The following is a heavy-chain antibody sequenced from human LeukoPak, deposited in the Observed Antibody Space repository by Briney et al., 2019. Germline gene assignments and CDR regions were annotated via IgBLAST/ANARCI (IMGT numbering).Heavy chain of an antibody. CDR2: ISSSSSYI. D-gene: IGHD5-18*01. J-gene: IGHJ4*02. CDR3: ASISYSYGYHY. V-gene: IGHV3-21*01. CDR1: GFTFSSYS. Sequence: GGSLRLSCAASGFTFSSYSMNWVRQAPGKGLEGVSSISSSSSYIYYADSVKGRFTISRDNAKNSLYLQMNSLRAEDTAVYYCASISYSYGYHYWGQGTLVTVSS.